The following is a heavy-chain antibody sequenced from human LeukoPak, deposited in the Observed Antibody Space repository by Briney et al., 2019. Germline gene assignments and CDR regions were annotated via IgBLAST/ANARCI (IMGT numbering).Heavy chain of an antibody. CDR2: INPNSGGT. V-gene: IGHV1-2*02. D-gene: IGHD3-22*01. CDR3: ARDFTMIVVVGAFDI. Sequence: ASVKVSCKASGYTFTCYYMHWVRQAPGQGLEWMGWINPNSGGTNYAQKFQGRVTMTRDTSISTAYMELSRLRSDDTAVYYCARDFTMIVVVGAFDIWGQGTMVTVSS. J-gene: IGHJ3*02. CDR1: GYTFTCYY.